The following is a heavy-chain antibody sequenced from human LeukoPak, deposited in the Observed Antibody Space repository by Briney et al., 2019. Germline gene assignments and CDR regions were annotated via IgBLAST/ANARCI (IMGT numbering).Heavy chain of an antibody. CDR1: GYTFTSYA. D-gene: IGHD3-10*01. Sequence: GASVKVSCKASGYTFTSYAMNWVRQAPGQGLEWMGGFDPEDGETIYAQKFQGRVTMTEDTSTDTAYMELSSLRSEDTAVYYCATDVLLWFGESFDLWGRGTLVTVSS. CDR2: FDPEDGET. CDR3: ATDVLLWFGESFDL. V-gene: IGHV1-24*01. J-gene: IGHJ2*01.